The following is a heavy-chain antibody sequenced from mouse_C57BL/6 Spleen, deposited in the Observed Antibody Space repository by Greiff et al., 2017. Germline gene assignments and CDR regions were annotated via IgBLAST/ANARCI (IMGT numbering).Heavy chain of an antibody. CDR2: IDPETGGT. V-gene: IGHV1-15*01. Sequence: VQLQQSGAELVRPGASVTLSCKASGYTFTDYEMHWVKQTPVHGLEWIGAIDPETGGTAYNQKFKGKAILTADKSSSTAYMELRSLTSEDAAVDYCPLGHWFAYWGQGTLVTVSA. CDR1: GYTFTDYE. D-gene: IGHD4-1*01. J-gene: IGHJ3*01. CDR3: PLGHWFAY.